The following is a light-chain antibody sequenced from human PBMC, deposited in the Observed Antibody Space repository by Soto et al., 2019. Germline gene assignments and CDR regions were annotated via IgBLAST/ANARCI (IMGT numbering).Light chain of an antibody. CDR1: SSNIGAGYD. V-gene: IGLV1-40*01. CDR3: QSYDRSLSGLWV. J-gene: IGLJ3*02. Sequence: QSVLTQPPSVSGAPGQRVTISCTGSSSNIGAGYDVHWYQQLPGAAPKVLIYGNNIRPSGVPDRFSGSKSGTSASLAITGLQAEDEADYYCQSYDRSLSGLWVFGGGTQLTVL. CDR2: GNN.